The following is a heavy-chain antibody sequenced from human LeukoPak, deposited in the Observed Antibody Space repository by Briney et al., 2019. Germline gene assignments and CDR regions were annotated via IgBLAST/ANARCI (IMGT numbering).Heavy chain of an antibody. V-gene: IGHV3-30-3*01. CDR1: GFTFSSYA. CDR3: ARGWLTNAFDI. D-gene: IGHD4/OR15-4a*01. J-gene: IGHJ3*02. Sequence: GRSLRLSCAASGFTFSSYAMHWVRQAPGKGLEWVAIISYDGSNKHYADSVKGRFTISRDNSKNTLYLQMNSLRAEDTAVYDCARGWLTNAFDIWGQGTMVTVSS. CDR2: ISYDGSNK.